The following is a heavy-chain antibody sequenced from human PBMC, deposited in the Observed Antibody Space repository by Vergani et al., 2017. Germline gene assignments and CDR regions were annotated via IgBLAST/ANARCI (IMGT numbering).Heavy chain of an antibody. D-gene: IGHD2-15*01. Sequence: QVQLQASGPGRVKPSQTLSLTCTMSGGSISAGSYFWSWIRQPAGKGLEWLGHISASGNASHRPSLKTRVSMSVDTSKNQFSLTVTSVTAADTAIYFCARRSGGYYSGGKVHPLRTAFDVWGHGTVVTVSS. CDR1: GGSISAGSYF. V-gene: IGHV4-61*02. CDR2: ISASGNA. J-gene: IGHJ3*01. CDR3: ARRSGGYYSGGKVHPLRTAFDV.